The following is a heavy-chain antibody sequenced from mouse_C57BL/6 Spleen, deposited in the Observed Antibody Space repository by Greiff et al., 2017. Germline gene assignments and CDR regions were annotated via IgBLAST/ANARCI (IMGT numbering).Heavy chain of an antibody. D-gene: IGHD1-1*01. J-gene: IGHJ2*01. V-gene: IGHV2-3*01. Sequence: VKLMESGPGLVAPSQSLSITCTVSGFSLTSYGVSWVRQPPGKGLEWLGVIWGDGSTNYYSALISRLSISQDNSKSQVFLQLNSLPTDDTATYYCAKQDYGSILDYWGQGTTLTVSS. CDR1: GFSLTSYG. CDR2: IWGDGST. CDR3: AKQDYGSILDY.